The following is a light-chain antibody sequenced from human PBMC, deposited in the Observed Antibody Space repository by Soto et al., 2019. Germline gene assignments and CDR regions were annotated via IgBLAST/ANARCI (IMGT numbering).Light chain of an antibody. Sequence: NFMLTQPHSVSEYPGKTGTISCTRSSGSIASNYVQWYQQRPGSAPTPVIYEDSQRPSGVPDRFSGSIDSSSNSASLTISRRKTEDDADYYCQSFDISNVVFGGGTKLTVL. CDR1: SGSIASNY. CDR2: EDS. V-gene: IGLV6-57*04. CDR3: QSFDISNVV. J-gene: IGLJ2*01.